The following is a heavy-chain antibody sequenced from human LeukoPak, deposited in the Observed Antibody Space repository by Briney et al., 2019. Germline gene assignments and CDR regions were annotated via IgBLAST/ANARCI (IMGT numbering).Heavy chain of an antibody. CDR3: ANMVAGTGFDY. J-gene: IGHJ4*02. CDR2: INHSGST. D-gene: IGHD6-19*01. V-gene: IGHV4-34*01. CDR1: GGSFSGYY. Sequence: PSETLSLTCAVYGGSFSGYYWSWIRQPPGKGLEWIGEINHSGSTNYNPSLKSRVTISVDTSKNQFSLKLSSVTAADTAVYYCANMVAGTGFDYWGQGTPVTVSS.